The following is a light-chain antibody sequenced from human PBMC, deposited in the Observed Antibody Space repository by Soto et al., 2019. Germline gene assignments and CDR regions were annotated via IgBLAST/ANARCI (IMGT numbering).Light chain of an antibody. V-gene: IGLV2-14*01. CDR3: SSYTSSSTIVL. Sequence: QSVLTQPASVSGSPGQSITISCTGTSSDVGGYNYVSWYQQHPGKAPKLMIYEVSNRPSGVSNRFSGSKSANTASLTISGLQAEDEADYYCSSYTSSSTIVLFGGGTKLTVL. J-gene: IGLJ2*01. CDR2: EVS. CDR1: SSDVGGYNY.